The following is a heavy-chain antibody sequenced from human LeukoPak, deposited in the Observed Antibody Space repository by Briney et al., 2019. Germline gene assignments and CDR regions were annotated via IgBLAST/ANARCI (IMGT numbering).Heavy chain of an antibody. Sequence: ASVKVSCKASGYTFTGYYMHWVRQAPGQGLEWMGWINPNSGGTNYAQKFQGRVTMTRDTSISTAYMELSRLRSDDTAVYYCARDRNRITIFGVVNCHMDVWGKGTTVTVSS. CDR2: INPNSGGT. CDR1: GYTFTGYY. D-gene: IGHD3-3*01. J-gene: IGHJ6*03. V-gene: IGHV1-2*02. CDR3: ARDRNRITIFGVVNCHMDV.